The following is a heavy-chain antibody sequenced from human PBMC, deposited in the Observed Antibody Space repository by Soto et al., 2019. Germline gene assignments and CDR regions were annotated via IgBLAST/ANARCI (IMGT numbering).Heavy chain of an antibody. D-gene: IGHD1-26*01. CDR1: GFIFSNYG. V-gene: IGHV3-23*01. CDR2: FSGGDGST. J-gene: IGHJ4*02. Sequence: EVQLLESGGGLAQPGGSLRLSCAASGFIFSNYGMSWVRQAPGKGLEWVSGFSGGDGSTYYADSVRGRFTVSRDNSRSTLYLQMTSLRAHDTAIYYCAKDRLSGSYHRVFDSWGQGTLVTVSS. CDR3: AKDRLSGSYHRVFDS.